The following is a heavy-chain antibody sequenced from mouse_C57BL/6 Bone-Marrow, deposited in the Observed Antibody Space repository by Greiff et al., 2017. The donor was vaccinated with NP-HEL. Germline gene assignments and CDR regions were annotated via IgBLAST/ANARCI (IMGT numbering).Heavy chain of an antibody. CDR3: AREGPNFRDD. Sequence: EVKLVESGGGLVKPGGSLKLSCAASGFTFSSYAMSWVRQTPEKRLEWVATISDGGSYTYYPDNVKGRFTISRDNAKNNLYLQLSHLKSEDTALYYCAREGPNFRDDWGQGTTLTVAS. V-gene: IGHV5-4*01. CDR1: GFTFSSYA. CDR2: ISDGGSYT. D-gene: IGHD4-1*01. J-gene: IGHJ2*01.